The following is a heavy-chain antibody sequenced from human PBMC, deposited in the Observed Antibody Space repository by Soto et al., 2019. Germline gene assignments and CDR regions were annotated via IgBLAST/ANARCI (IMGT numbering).Heavy chain of an antibody. CDR2: INSDGSST. J-gene: IGHJ4*02. Sequence: EVQLVESGGGLVQPGGSLRLSCAASGFTFSSDWMHWVRQAPGKGLVWVSRINSDGSSTSYADSVKGQFTISRDNAKNTLYLQMNSLRAEDKAVYYCVRTSLVVAAATREDYWGQGTLVTVSS. V-gene: IGHV3-74*01. D-gene: IGHD2-15*01. CDR3: VRTSLVVAAATREDY. CDR1: GFTFSSDW.